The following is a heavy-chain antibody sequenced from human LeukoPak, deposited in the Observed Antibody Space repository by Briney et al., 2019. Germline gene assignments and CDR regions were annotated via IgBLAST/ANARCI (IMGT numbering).Heavy chain of an antibody. V-gene: IGHV4-38-2*02. CDR3: ARMRITMIVVGALDP. D-gene: IGHD3-22*01. Sequence: SETLSLTCTVSGYSISSGYYWGWIRQPPGKGLEWIGSIHHSGTTYYNPSLKTRVTISVDTSKSQFSLKLSSVTAADTAVYYCARMRITMIVVGALDPWGQGTLVTVSS. CDR1: GYSISSGYY. J-gene: IGHJ5*02. CDR2: IHHSGTT.